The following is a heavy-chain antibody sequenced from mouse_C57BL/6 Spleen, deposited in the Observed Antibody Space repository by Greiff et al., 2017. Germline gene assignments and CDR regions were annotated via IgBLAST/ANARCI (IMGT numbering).Heavy chain of an antibody. CDR2: IDPSDSYT. J-gene: IGHJ1*03. V-gene: IGHV1-59*01. Sequence: QVQLKQPGAELVRPGTSVKLSCKASGYTFTSYWMHWVKQRPGQGLEWIGVIDPSDSYTNYNQKFKGKATLTVDTSSSTAYMQLSSLTSEDSAVYYCASSDYGSSLYFDVWGTGTTVTVSS. CDR3: ASSDYGSSLYFDV. D-gene: IGHD1-1*01. CDR1: GYTFTSYW.